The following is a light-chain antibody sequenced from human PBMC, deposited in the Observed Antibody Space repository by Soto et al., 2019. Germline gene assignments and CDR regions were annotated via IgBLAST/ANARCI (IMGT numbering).Light chain of an antibody. V-gene: IGLV4-69*01. CDR1: SGHSNYA. CDR3: QTWGSGIVV. J-gene: IGLJ2*01. Sequence: QLVLTQSPSASASLGASVKLTCTLSSGHSNYAIAWHQQQSEKGPRYLMKLNSDGSHSKWDGIPDRFSGSSSGAERYLTVSSLQSEDEADYCCQTWGSGIVVFGGGTKLTVL. CDR2: LNSDGSH.